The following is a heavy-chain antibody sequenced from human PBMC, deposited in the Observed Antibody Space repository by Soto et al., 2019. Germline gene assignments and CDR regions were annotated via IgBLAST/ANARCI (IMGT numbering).Heavy chain of an antibody. Sequence: GGSLRLSCAASGFTLSNYTMYWVRQAPGKGLEWVSSISPRSNYIFYGDSVKGRFTISRDNTKSSLFLQMNRLRAEDTAVYYCATPKQTIVPTATHSIYSGMDVWGQGTTVTVSS. V-gene: IGHV3-21*01. J-gene: IGHJ6*02. CDR2: ISPRSNYI. CDR3: ATPKQTIVPTATHSIYSGMDV. CDR1: GFTLSNYT. D-gene: IGHD2-21*02.